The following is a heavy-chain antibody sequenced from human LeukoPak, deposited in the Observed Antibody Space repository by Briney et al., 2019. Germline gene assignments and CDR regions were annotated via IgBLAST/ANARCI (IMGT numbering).Heavy chain of an antibody. J-gene: IGHJ5*02. CDR2: LIVDGNST. D-gene: IGHD3-10*01. CDR3: VMYYYGSGNSLGP. Sequence: PGGSLRLSCEASGFSVSSNGIGSVRHPPREWREWVSSLIVDGNSTYYADSVKGRYTISRDNSTNTLYIQMITLRAEDTAVDFCVMYYYGSGNSLGPWGEETVVTVST. CDR1: GFSVSSNG. V-gene: IGHV3-23*01.